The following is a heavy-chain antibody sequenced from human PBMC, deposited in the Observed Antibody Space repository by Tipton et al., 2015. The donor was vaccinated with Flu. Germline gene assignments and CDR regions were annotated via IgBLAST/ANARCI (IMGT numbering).Heavy chain of an antibody. V-gene: IGHV1-69*01. J-gene: IGHJ6*02. CDR3: ASAATVTTRGHYYYGLDV. CDR2: IIPIFTTT. Sequence: QVQLVQSGAEVKKPGSSVKVSCKASGGTFNSFAVSWVRQAPGQGLEWMAGIIPIFTTTNYAQRFQGRVTITADESTRTAYMELSSLRSEDTAVYYCASAATVTTRGHYYYGLDVWGQGTTVTVS. CDR1: GGTFNSFA. D-gene: IGHD4-17*01.